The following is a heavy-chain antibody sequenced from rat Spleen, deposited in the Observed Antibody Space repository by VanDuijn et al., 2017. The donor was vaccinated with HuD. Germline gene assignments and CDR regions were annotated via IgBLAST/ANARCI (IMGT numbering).Heavy chain of an antibody. CDR1: GYSITSNY. D-gene: IGHD1-10*01. CDR2: ISYSGST. CDR3: ARFDNSYYFEY. J-gene: IGHJ2*01. Sequence: EVQLQESGPGLVKPSQSLSLTCSVTGYSITSNYWGWIRKFPENKMEWMGYISYSGSTSYKPSLKSRISITRDTSKNQFFLQLNSVTTEDTATYYCARFDNSYYFEYWGQGVMVTVSS. V-gene: IGHV3-1*01.